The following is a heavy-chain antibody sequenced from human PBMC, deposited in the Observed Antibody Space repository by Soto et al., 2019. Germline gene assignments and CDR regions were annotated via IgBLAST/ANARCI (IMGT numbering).Heavy chain of an antibody. V-gene: IGHV4-31*03. CDR2: IYYAGGS. J-gene: IGHJ4*02. D-gene: IGHD1-1*01. CDR3: ARGLTTLYYFDS. Sequence: QVQLQESGPGLVKSSQTLSLTCSVSGGSISRSVYFWTWLRQHPGKGLEWIGHIYYAGGSYSNPSLKSRLSISLDTSKNQFSLTLTSVTVADTAVYYCARGLTTLYYFDSWGQGTLVSVSS. CDR1: GGSISRSVYF.